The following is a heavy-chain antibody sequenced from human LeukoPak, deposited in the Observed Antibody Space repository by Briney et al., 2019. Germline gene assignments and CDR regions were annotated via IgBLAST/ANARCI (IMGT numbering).Heavy chain of an antibody. Sequence: SETLSLTCTVSGGSISSSGYYWGWIRQPPGKGLEWIGSLYYTGSTYYNPSLKSRVTISVDRSKNQFSLKLSSVTAADTAVYYCARGGYSYGLVRGADYWGQGTLVTVSS. J-gene: IGHJ4*02. V-gene: IGHV4-39*07. D-gene: IGHD5-18*01. CDR2: LYYTGST. CDR1: GGSISSSGYY. CDR3: ARGGYSYGLVRGADY.